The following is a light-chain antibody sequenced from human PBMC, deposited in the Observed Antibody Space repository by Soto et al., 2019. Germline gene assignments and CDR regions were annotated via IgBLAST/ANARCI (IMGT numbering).Light chain of an antibody. CDR2: GNS. CDR1: SSDVGGYDF. J-gene: IGLJ2*01. V-gene: IGLV1-40*01. CDR3: QSYDSSLSAVV. Sequence: QSVLTQPASVSGSPGQSLTISCTGTSSDVGGYDFVSWYQQHPGKAPKLLIYGNSNRPSGVPDRFSGSKSGTSASLAITGLQAEDEADYYCQSYDSSLSAVVFGGGTKLTVL.